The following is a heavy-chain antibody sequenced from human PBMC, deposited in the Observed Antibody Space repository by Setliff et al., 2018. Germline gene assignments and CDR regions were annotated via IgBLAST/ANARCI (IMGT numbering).Heavy chain of an antibody. Sequence: SETLSLTCAAYGGTFSDYYWTWIRQPPGKGLEWIGEINHRGSTNYNPSLKSRATISIDTSKDQFSLKLSSMSAADTAVYFCARGRNIAARLLDSWGQEPWSPSPQ. CDR2: INHRGST. D-gene: IGHD6-6*01. CDR3: ARGRNIAARLLDS. CDR1: GGTFSDYY. J-gene: IGHJ5*01. V-gene: IGHV4-34*01.